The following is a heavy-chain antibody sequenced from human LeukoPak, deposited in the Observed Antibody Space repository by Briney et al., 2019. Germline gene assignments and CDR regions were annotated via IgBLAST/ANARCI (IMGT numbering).Heavy chain of an antibody. CDR3: ARGDCSGGSCYGHTWFDP. Sequence: SETLSLTCAVYGGSFSGYYWSWIRQPPGKGLEWIGEINHSGSTNYNPSLKSRVTISVDTSKNQFSLKLSSVTAADTAVYYCARGDCSGGSCYGHTWFDPWGQGTLVTVSS. J-gene: IGHJ5*02. CDR1: GGSFSGYY. V-gene: IGHV4-34*01. D-gene: IGHD2-15*01. CDR2: INHSGST.